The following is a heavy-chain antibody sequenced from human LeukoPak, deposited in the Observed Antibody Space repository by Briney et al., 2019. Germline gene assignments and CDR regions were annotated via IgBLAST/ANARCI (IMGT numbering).Heavy chain of an antibody. V-gene: IGHV1-69*04. CDR3: ARDTTPDVYGSGQGGAFDI. D-gene: IGHD3-10*01. CDR1: GYTFTNYP. J-gene: IGHJ3*02. CDR2: IIPILGIA. Sequence: SVKVSCKASGYTFTNYPMNWVRQAPGQGLEWMGRIIPILGIANYAQKFQGSVTITADKSTSTAYMELSSLRSEDTAVYYCARDTTPDVYGSGQGGAFDIWGQGTMVTVSS.